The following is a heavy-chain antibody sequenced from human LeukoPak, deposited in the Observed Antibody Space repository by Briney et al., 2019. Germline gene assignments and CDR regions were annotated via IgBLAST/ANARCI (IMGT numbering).Heavy chain of an antibody. CDR2: IYWNDDK. Sequence: SGPTLVKPTQTLTLTCTFSGFSFSTSGVGVGWIRQPPGKALEWLALIYWNDDKRYSPSLKNRLTITKDTSKNQVVLTMTNMDPVNTPTYSCAHGEYCSSTSCYTWAYFDYGGQGTLVTVSS. CDR3: AHGEYCSSTSCYTWAYFDY. V-gene: IGHV2-5*01. D-gene: IGHD2-2*02. J-gene: IGHJ4*02. CDR1: GFSFSTSGVG.